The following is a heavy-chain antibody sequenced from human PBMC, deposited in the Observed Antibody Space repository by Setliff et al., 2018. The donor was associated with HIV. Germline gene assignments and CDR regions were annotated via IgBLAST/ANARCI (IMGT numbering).Heavy chain of an antibody. CDR2: IRSKADKYAT. Sequence: GGSLRLSCAASGFTFSGAEIHWVRQASGKGLEWVGRIRSKADKYATVYAASVKGRFTISRDDAKNTAYLQMSSLKTEDTALYYCIPGGSSSIFFPHWGRGTLVTVSS. D-gene: IGHD2-2*01. V-gene: IGHV3-73*01. CDR1: GFTFSGAE. CDR3: IPGGSSSIFFPH. J-gene: IGHJ4*02.